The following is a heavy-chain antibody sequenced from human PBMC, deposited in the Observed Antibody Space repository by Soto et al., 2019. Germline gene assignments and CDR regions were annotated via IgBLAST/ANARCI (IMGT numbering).Heavy chain of an antibody. Sequence: QVQLVQSGAEVKKPGSSVKVSCKASGGTFSSYTISWVRQAPGQGLEWMGMIIPILGIANYAQKFQGRVTITADKSTSTAYMELSSLRSEDTAVYYCARANIAVAGTGWFDPWGQGTLVTVSS. CDR1: GGTFSSYT. V-gene: IGHV1-69*02. J-gene: IGHJ5*02. D-gene: IGHD6-19*01. CDR3: ARANIAVAGTGWFDP. CDR2: IIPILGIA.